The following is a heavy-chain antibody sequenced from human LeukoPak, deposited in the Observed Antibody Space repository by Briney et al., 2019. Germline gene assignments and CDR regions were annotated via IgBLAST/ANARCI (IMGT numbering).Heavy chain of an antibody. CDR3: ARGDFFDY. CDR1: GYTFTTYA. CDR2: INAGKGNT. Sequence: GASVKVSCKASGYTFTTYAMHWVRQAPGQRLEWMGWINAGKGNTKYSQKFQGRVTITRDTSASTAYMELSSLRSEDTAVYCCARGDFFDYWGQGTLVTVSS. V-gene: IGHV1-3*01. J-gene: IGHJ4*02.